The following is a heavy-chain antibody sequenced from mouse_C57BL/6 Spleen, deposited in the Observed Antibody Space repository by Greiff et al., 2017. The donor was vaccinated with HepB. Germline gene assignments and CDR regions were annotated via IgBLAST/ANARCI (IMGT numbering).Heavy chain of an antibody. D-gene: IGHD1-1*01. V-gene: IGHV3-6*01. Sequence: EVQLQQSGPGLVKPSQSLSLTCSVTGYSITSGYYWNWIRQFPGNKLEWMGYISYDGSNNYNPSLKNRISITRDTSKNQFFLKLNSVTTEDTATYYCARGAYYYGSRRDAMDYWGQGTSVTVSS. CDR3: ARGAYYYGSRRDAMDY. J-gene: IGHJ4*01. CDR1: GYSITSGYY. CDR2: ISYDGSN.